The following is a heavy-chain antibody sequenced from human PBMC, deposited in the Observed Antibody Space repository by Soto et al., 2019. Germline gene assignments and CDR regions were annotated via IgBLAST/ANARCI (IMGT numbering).Heavy chain of an antibody. CDR3: VRGRGTYYFDY. CDR1: GFMFRSYA. J-gene: IGHJ4*02. CDR2: ISYDGSDK. V-gene: IGHV3-30-3*01. Sequence: QVQLVESGGGVVQTGRSLRLSCAPSGFMFRSYAMHWVRQAPGKGLEWVSFISYDGSDKYYADSVKGRFTISRDNSKNTLSLQMNSLRIEDTAVYYCVRGRGTYYFDYWGLGTLVTVSS.